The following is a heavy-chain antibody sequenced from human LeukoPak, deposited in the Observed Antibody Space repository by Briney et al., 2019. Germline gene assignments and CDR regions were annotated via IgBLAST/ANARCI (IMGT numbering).Heavy chain of an antibody. J-gene: IGHJ4*02. D-gene: IGHD3-22*01. Sequence: GASVNVSCKASGYTFTNYGISWVRQAPGQGLQWMGWISAKNGNTKYAEKFQGRGTMTTDTSTNTAYMELRSLRSDDTAVYYCARDRQDYYDSSGYFDNWGQGTLVTVSS. CDR2: ISAKNGNT. CDR1: GYTFTNYG. V-gene: IGHV1-18*01. CDR3: ARDRQDYYDSSGYFDN.